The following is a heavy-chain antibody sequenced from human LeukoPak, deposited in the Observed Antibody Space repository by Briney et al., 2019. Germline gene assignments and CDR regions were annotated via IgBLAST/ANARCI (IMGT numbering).Heavy chain of an antibody. V-gene: IGHV3-48*02. CDR3: ARDGSFEDIVVVPAAIDY. Sequence: GSLRLSCAASGFTFSNYAMNWVRQAPGKGLEWVSYISSSISVYFADSVKGRFTISRDNAKNSLFLQMNSLRDEDAAVYYCARDGSFEDIVVVPAAIDYWGQGTLVTVSS. CDR2: ISSSISV. CDR1: GFTFSNYA. D-gene: IGHD2-2*01. J-gene: IGHJ4*02.